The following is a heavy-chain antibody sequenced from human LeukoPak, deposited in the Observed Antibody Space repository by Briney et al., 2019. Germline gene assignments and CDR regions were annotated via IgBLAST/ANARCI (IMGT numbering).Heavy chain of an antibody. CDR3: ARLADTTA. CDR1: GYTFTDFW. V-gene: IGHV5-51*01. Sequence: GESLKISCKGSGYTFTDFWIAWVRQMPGKGLEWMGIIYPGDSDTRYSPSFQGQVTISADKSTTNAYLQWSTLKTSDTAIYFCARLADTTAWGQGILVTASS. CDR2: IYPGDSDT. D-gene: IGHD1-26*01. J-gene: IGHJ5*02.